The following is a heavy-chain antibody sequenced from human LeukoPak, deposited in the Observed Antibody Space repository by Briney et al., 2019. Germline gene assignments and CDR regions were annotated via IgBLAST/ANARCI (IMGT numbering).Heavy chain of an antibody. V-gene: IGHV3-49*03. CDR3: TRAHYYDSRMGFAFDI. Sequence: PGGSLRLSCTASGFTFGDYAMSWFRQAPGKGLEWVGFIRSKAYGGTTEYAASVKGRFTISRDDSKSIAYLQMNSLKTEDTAVYYCTRAHYYDSRMGFAFDIWGQGTMVTVSS. J-gene: IGHJ3*02. CDR2: IRSKAYGGTT. CDR1: GFTFGDYA. D-gene: IGHD3-22*01.